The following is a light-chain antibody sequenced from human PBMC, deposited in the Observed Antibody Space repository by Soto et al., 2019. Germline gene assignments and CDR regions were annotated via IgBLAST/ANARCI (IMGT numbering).Light chain of an antibody. CDR2: GTT. CDR3: QQYGISPKT. V-gene: IGKV3-20*01. Sequence: EIVLTQSPGTLSLSPGERATLSCRASQSVNSLFFGWHQQKPGQAPRLLIYGTTNRAAGIPDRFSGSASGTDFTLTISRLEPEDSAVYFCQQYGISPKTFGRGTKVEIK. J-gene: IGKJ1*01. CDR1: QSVNSLF.